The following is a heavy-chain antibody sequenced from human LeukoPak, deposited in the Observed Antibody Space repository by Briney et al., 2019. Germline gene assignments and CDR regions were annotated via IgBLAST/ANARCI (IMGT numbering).Heavy chain of an antibody. D-gene: IGHD3-22*01. J-gene: IGHJ6*03. CDR2: IYHSGST. V-gene: IGHV4-38-2*01. CDR1: GFTFSSYA. Sequence: PGGSLRLSCAASGFTFSSYAMSWIRQPPGKGLEWIGSIYHSGSTYYNPSLKSRVTISVDTSKNQFSLKLSSVTAADTAVYYCARVSSVTMIVVVIRHYYYYYYMDVWGKGTTVTVSS. CDR3: ARVSSVTMIVVVIRHYYYYYYMDV.